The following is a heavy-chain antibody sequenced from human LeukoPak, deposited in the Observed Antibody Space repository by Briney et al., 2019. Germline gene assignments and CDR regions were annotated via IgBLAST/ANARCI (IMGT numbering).Heavy chain of an antibody. CDR2: INPNSGGT. D-gene: IGHD3-9*01. CDR1: GYTFTGYY. V-gene: IGHV1-2*02. J-gene: IGHJ5*02. CDR3: ARVTVPILTGYYWFDP. Sequence: ASVKVSCKASGYTFTGYYMHWVRQAPGQGLEWMGWINPNSGGTNYAQKLQGRVTMTRDTSISTAYMELSRLRSDDTAVYYCARVTVPILTGYYWFDPWGQGTLVTVSS.